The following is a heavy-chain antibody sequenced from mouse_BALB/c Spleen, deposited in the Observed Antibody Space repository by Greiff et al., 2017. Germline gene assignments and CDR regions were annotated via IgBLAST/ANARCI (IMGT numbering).Heavy chain of an antibody. V-gene: IGHV5-6-5*01. CDR1: GFTFSSYA. CDR3: AREDPYAMDY. CDR2: ISSGGST. Sequence: EVQRVESGGGLVKPGGSLKLSCAASGFTFSSYAMSWVRQTPEKRLEWVASISSGGSTYYPDSVKGRFTISRANARNNLDLKMSSLRSEDTAMYYCAREDPYAMDYWGQGTSVTVSS. J-gene: IGHJ4*01.